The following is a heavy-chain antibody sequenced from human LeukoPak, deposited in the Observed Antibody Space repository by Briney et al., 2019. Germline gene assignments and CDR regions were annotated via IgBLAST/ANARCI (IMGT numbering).Heavy chain of an antibody. CDR2: ISTSGKTT. D-gene: IGHD1-26*01. J-gene: IGHJ3*02. Sequence: GGSLRLSCAASGFTFSSYEMNWVRQAPGKGLEWVSSISTSGKTTYYADSVKGRFTISRDTAKNSLYLQMNSLRAGDTAVYYCARNFVGATGGAFDICGEGTMLTASS. CDR1: GFTFSSYE. V-gene: IGHV3-48*03. CDR3: ARNFVGATGGAFDI.